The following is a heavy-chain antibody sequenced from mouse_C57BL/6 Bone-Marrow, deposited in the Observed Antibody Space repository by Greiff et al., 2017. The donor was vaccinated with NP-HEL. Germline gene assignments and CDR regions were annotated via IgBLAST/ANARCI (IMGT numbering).Heavy chain of an antibody. Sequence: QVQLKQSGPELVKPGASVKISCKASGYSFTSYYIHWVKQRPGQGLEWIGWIYPGSGNTKYNEKFKGKATLTADTSSSTAYMQLSSLTSEDSAVYYCASYYYGSSGLYWGQGTTLTVSS. V-gene: IGHV1-66*01. D-gene: IGHD1-1*01. CDR2: IYPGSGNT. CDR1: GYSFTSYY. CDR3: ASYYYGSSGLY. J-gene: IGHJ2*01.